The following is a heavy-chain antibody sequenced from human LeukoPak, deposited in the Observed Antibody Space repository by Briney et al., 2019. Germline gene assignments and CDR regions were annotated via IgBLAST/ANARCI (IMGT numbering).Heavy chain of an antibody. J-gene: IGHJ5*02. D-gene: IGHD5-18*01. CDR1: GGSISSSSYY. CDR3: ARQGEWIQLFLNWFDP. Sequence: SETLSLTCTVSGGSISSSSYYWGWIRQPPGKGLEWIGSIYYSGSAYYNPSLKSRVTISVDTSKNQFSLKLSSVTAADTAVYYCARQGEWIQLFLNWFDPWGQGTLVTVSS. V-gene: IGHV4-39*01. CDR2: IYYSGSA.